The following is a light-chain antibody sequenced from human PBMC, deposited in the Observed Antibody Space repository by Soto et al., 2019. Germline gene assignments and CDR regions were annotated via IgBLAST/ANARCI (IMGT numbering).Light chain of an antibody. CDR1: QNIRGNE. J-gene: IGKJ1*01. V-gene: IGKV3-20*01. Sequence: EVVLTQSPGTLSLSPGERATLSCRASQNIRGNELAWYQQKPGQAPRLLIYRGSSRATGIPDRFSGRGSGTYFTLTSSRLEPEDVAVYYCQDYGTSAPWTFGQGTKVEIK. CDR3: QDYGTSAPWT. CDR2: RGS.